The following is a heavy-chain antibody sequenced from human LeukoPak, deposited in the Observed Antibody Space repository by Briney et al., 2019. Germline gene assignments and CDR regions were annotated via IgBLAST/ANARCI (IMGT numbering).Heavy chain of an antibody. D-gene: IGHD3-10*01. Sequence: GGSLRLSCTASGFSVSSNFMSWVRQAPGKGLEWVSVLYSGANTYYADSVKGRFTISRDNSKNTLYLQMNCLRADDTAVYYCARAVAYYYVSGNYYPGAFDIWGQGTMVTVSS. CDR1: GFSVSSNF. CDR3: ARAVAYYYVSGNYYPGAFDI. V-gene: IGHV3-53*01. CDR2: LYSGANT. J-gene: IGHJ3*02.